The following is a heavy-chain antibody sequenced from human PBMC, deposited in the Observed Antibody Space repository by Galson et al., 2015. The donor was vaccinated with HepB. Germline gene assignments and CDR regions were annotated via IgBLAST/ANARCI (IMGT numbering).Heavy chain of an antibody. CDR3: ARVGGYSGYVNWFDP. J-gene: IGHJ5*02. CDR1: GFTFSSYW. Sequence: SLRLSCAASGFTFSSYWMSWVRQAPGKGLEWVANIKQDGSEKYYVDSVKGRFTISRDNAKNSLYLQMNSLRAEDTAVYYCARVGGYSGYVNWFDPWGQGTLVTVSS. D-gene: IGHD5-12*01. V-gene: IGHV3-7*03. CDR2: IKQDGSEK.